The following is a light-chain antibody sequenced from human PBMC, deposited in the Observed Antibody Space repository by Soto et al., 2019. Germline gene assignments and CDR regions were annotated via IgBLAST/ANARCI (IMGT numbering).Light chain of an antibody. V-gene: IGKV3-20*01. CDR2: GAS. J-gene: IGKJ1*01. CDR3: QQYGTSPT. CDR1: QSVSNNY. Sequence: EIVLTQSPGTLSLSPGERATLSCRASQSVSNNYLAWYQQKPGQAPRRLIFGASWRATGIPDRFSGRGSGADFTLTISRLQPEYYAVYYCQQYGTSPTFGQGTKVEIK.